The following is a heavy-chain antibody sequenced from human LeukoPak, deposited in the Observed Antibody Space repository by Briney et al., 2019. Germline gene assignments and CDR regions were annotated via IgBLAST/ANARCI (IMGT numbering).Heavy chain of an antibody. V-gene: IGHV4-34*01. CDR1: GGSFSGYY. Sequence: SETLSLTCAVYGGSFSGYYRSWIRQPPGEGLEWIGEINHSGSTNYNPSLKSRVTISVDTSKNQFSLKLSSVTAADTAVYYCARGHLHCSSTSCYTYWFDPWGQGTLVTVSS. J-gene: IGHJ5*02. CDR2: INHSGST. D-gene: IGHD2-2*02. CDR3: ARGHLHCSSTSCYTYWFDP.